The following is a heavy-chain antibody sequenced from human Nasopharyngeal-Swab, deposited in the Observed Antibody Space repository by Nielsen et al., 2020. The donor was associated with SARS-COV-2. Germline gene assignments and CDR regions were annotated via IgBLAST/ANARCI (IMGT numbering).Heavy chain of an antibody. CDR3: ARETPTVTGSGFDY. J-gene: IGHJ4*02. CDR1: GFTVSSNY. CDR2: IYSGGST. Sequence: GALKISCAASGFTVSSNYMSWVRQAPGKGLEWVSVIYSGGSTYYADSVKGRFTISRDNSKNTLYLQMNSLRAEDTAVYYCARETPTVTGSGFDYWGQGTLVTVSS. D-gene: IGHD4-17*01. V-gene: IGHV3-66*01.